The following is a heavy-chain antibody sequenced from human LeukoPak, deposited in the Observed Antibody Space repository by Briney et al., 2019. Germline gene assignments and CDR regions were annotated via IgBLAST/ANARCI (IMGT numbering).Heavy chain of an antibody. CDR2: IYTSGST. D-gene: IGHD3-9*01. Sequence: PSETLSLTCTVSGGSISSYYWSWIRQPAGKGLEWIGRIYTSGSTNYNPSLKSRVTMSVETSKNQFSLKLSSVTAAVTAVYYCARAGILTGYYYYYYMDVWGKGTTVTVSS. J-gene: IGHJ6*03. V-gene: IGHV4-4*07. CDR3: ARAGILTGYYYYYYMDV. CDR1: GGSISSYY.